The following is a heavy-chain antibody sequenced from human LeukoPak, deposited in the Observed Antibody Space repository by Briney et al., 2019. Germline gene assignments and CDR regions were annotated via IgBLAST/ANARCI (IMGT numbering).Heavy chain of an antibody. D-gene: IGHD4-17*01. V-gene: IGHV3-23*01. CDR1: QFKFNNYG. CDR3: AKDPNGDLGYYFDY. J-gene: IGHJ4*02. CDR2: ITGSGGRT. Sequence: GGSLRLSCATSQFKFNNYGMTWVRQAPGKGLEWVSSITGSGGRTQYADSVQGRFTISRDNSKNTLYLQMNSLRAEDTAVYYCAKDPNGDLGYYFDYWGQGTLVTVSS.